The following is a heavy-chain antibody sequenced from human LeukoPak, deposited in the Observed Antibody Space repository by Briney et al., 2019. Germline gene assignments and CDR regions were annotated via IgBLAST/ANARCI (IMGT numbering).Heavy chain of an antibody. D-gene: IGHD4-11*01. CDR2: INHSGST. CDR1: GGSFSGYY. V-gene: IGHV4-34*01. Sequence: SETLSLTCAVYGGSFSGYYWSWIRQPPGKGLEWIGEINHSGSTNYNPSLKSRVTISVDTSKNQFSLKLSSVTAADTAVYYCARSYRYSNDFDYWGQGTLVTVSS. J-gene: IGHJ4*02. CDR3: ARSYRYSNDFDY.